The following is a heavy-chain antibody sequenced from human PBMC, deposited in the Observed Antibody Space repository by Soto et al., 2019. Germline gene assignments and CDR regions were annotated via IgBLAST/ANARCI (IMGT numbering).Heavy chain of an antibody. V-gene: IGHV5-51*01. CDR2: IYPGDSDT. CDR3: ASPRRGDYYHRSGHQAFGI. J-gene: IGHJ3*02. D-gene: IGHD3-22*01. CDR1: GYSVSSSW. Sequence: SDTRRGYSVSSSWSAPVRQKPGKGLEWMGIIYPGDSDTRYSPSFQGQVTISADKSISTAYLQWSSLKASDTAMYYCASPRRGDYYHRSGHQAFGISGQGTMGTVSS.